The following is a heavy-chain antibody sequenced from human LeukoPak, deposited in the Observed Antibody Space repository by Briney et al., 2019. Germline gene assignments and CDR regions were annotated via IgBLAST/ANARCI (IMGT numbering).Heavy chain of an antibody. Sequence: QPGGSLRLSCTASGFIFSSFWMAWVRQAAGKGLEWVANIKSDGSLQFYGDSVKGRFTTSRDNAKHSLYLEMNNLRAEDTALYYCATSYDSSGCDWGQGTLVTVSS. CDR3: ATSYDSSGCD. CDR2: IKSDGSLQ. D-gene: IGHD3-22*01. V-gene: IGHV3-7*01. J-gene: IGHJ4*02. CDR1: GFIFSSFW.